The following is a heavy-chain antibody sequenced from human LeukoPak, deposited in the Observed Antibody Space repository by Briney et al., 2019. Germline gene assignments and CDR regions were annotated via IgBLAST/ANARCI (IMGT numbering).Heavy chain of an antibody. CDR1: GFTFSSYA. V-gene: IGHV3-30*04. CDR2: ISYDGSNK. Sequence: PGGSLRLSCAASGFTFSSYAMHWVRQAPGKGLEWVAVISYDGSNKYYADSVKGRFTISRDNAKNSLYLQMNSLRAEDTAVYYCAREPPDFMVRVGYMDVWGKGTTVTVSS. J-gene: IGHJ6*03. D-gene: IGHD3-10*01. CDR3: AREPPDFMVRVGYMDV.